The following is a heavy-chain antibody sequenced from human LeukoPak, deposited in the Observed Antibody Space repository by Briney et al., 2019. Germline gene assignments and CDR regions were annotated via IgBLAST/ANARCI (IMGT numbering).Heavy chain of an antibody. V-gene: IGHV4-59*01. CDR2: IYYTGST. CDR1: GGSISSYY. D-gene: IGHD6-19*01. J-gene: IGHJ4*02. Sequence: SETLSPTCTVSGGSISSYYWSWIRQPPGKGLEWIGYIYYTGSTNYNPSLQSRVTISVDTSKNQFSLKLSSVTAADTAVYYCARWYSSGWAFDYWGQGTLVTVSS. CDR3: ARWYSSGWAFDY.